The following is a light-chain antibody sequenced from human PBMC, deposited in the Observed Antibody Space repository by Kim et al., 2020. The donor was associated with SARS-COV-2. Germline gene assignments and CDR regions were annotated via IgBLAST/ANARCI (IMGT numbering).Light chain of an antibody. CDR3: QQHAASPSLT. Sequence: EIVLTQSPCTLSLSPGARATLSCRASQSVSSSYLAWYQQKPGQAPRLLIFGASSRATGIPDRFSGSGSGTDFTLTISRLEPEDFAVYYCQQHAASPSLTFGGGTKVDIK. V-gene: IGKV3-20*01. J-gene: IGKJ4*01. CDR1: QSVSSSY. CDR2: GAS.